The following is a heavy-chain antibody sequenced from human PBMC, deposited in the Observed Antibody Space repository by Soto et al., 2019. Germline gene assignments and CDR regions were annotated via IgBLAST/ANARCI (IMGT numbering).Heavy chain of an antibody. V-gene: IGHV1-69*05. D-gene: IGHD1-7*01. CDR1: GGTFSSYA. Sequence: SVKVSCKASGGTFSSYAISWVRQAPGQGLEWMGGIIPIFGTANYAQKFQGWVTMTRDTSISTAYMELSRLRSDDTAVYYCARDSRMHNWNYDDYYYYGMDVWGQGTTVTVSS. CDR2: IIPIFGTA. J-gene: IGHJ6*02. CDR3: ARDSRMHNWNYDDYYYYGMDV.